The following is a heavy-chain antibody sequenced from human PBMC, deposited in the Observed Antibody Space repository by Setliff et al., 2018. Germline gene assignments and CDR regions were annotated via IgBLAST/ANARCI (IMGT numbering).Heavy chain of an antibody. CDR2: VYNGNDET. V-gene: IGHV3-23*01. Sequence: GGSLRLSCVASGFTFSAYGMSWVRQAPGKGLEWVSSVYNGNDETKYADSVKGRFTISRDRSKNTVYLQMNRLRAEDTAVYYCAKRGHYSRVVFDVWGQGTMVTVSS. D-gene: IGHD2-2*01. J-gene: IGHJ3*01. CDR3: AKRGHYSRVVFDV. CDR1: GFTFSAYG.